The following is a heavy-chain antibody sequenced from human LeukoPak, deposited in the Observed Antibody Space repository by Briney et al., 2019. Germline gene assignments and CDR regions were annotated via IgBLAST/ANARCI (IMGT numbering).Heavy chain of an antibody. CDR2: IYYSGIT. Sequence: SDTLSLTCAVSGYSISSNNWWGLIRQPPGKGLDWIGDIYYSGITYYNPSLKSQVTMSVSTSKNQFSLKVSSVTAVDTAVYYCARMPYYYDSSGYYSCFDYWGQGTLVTVSS. CDR1: GYSISSNNW. J-gene: IGHJ4*02. CDR3: ARMPYYYDSSGYYSCFDY. V-gene: IGHV4-28*01. D-gene: IGHD3-22*01.